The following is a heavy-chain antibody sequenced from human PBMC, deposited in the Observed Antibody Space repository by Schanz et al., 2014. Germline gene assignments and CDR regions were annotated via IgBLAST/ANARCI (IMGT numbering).Heavy chain of an antibody. CDR1: GFTFSSYG. Sequence: QVQLVESGGGVAQPGGSLRLSCAASGFTFSSYGMHWVRQVPGKGLEWVAVVCYDGSKKYYADSVKGRFIISRDSSKNTLFLQMNSLRAEDTAVYFCARDGGRDGYNLAFDVWGQGTLVTVSS. D-gene: IGHD5-12*01. CDR3: ARDGGRDGYNLAFDV. V-gene: IGHV3-33*01. CDR2: VCYDGSKK. J-gene: IGHJ3*01.